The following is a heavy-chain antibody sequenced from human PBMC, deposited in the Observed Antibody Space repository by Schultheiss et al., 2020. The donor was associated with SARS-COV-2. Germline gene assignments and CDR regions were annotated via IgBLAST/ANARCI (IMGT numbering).Heavy chain of an antibody. V-gene: IGHV4-34*09. Sequence: LRLSCTVSGGSISSYYWSWIRQPPGKGLEWIGEINHSGSTNYNPSLKSRVTISVDTSKNQFSLKLSSVTAADTAVYYCARSDVGTYYYGSGSPYWYFDLWGRGTLVTVSS. CDR3: ARSDVGTYYYGSGSPYWYFDL. J-gene: IGHJ2*01. CDR1: GGSISSYY. D-gene: IGHD3-10*01. CDR2: INHSGST.